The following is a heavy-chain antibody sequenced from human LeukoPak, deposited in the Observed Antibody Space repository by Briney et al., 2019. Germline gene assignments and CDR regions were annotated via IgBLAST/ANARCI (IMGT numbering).Heavy chain of an antibody. CDR2: INPSGGST. CDR1: GYTFTGYY. Sequence: GASVKVSCKASGYTFTGYYMNWVRQAPGQGLEWMGIINPSGGSTSYAQKFQGRVTMTRDTSTSTVYMELSSLRSEDTAVYYCARDLEVPAAINNWFDPWGQGTLVTVSS. V-gene: IGHV1-46*03. J-gene: IGHJ5*02. CDR3: ARDLEVPAAINNWFDP. D-gene: IGHD2-2*02.